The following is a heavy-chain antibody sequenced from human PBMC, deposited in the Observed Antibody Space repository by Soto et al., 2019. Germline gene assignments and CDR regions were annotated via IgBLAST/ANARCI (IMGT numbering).Heavy chain of an antibody. Sequence: GASVKVSCKASGYTFTSYDINWVRQATGKGLEWMGWMNPNSGNTGYAQKFQGRVTMTRNTSISTAYMELSSLRSEDTAVYYCARVTYYDILTGYPSFYYYYGMNVWGQGTTVT. CDR3: ARVTYYDILTGYPSFYYYYGMNV. J-gene: IGHJ6*02. CDR1: GYTFTSYD. V-gene: IGHV1-8*01. CDR2: MNPNSGNT. D-gene: IGHD3-9*01.